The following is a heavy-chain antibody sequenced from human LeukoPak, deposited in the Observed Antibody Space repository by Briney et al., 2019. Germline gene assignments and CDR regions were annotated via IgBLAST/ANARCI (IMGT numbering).Heavy chain of an antibody. CDR2: ISAYNGNT. CDR3: AISDYKYGPSDY. J-gene: IGHJ4*02. D-gene: IGHD4-4*01. CDR1: GYTFTSYG. V-gene: IGHV1-18*01. Sequence: ASVKVSCKASGYTFTSYGINWVRQAPGQGLEWMGWISAYNGNTNYAQKLQGRVTMTTDTSTSTAYMELRSLRSDDTAVYYCAISDYKYGPSDYWGQGTLVTVSS.